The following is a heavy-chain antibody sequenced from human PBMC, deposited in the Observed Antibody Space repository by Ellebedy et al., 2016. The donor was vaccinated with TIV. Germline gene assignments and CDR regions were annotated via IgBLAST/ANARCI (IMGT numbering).Heavy chain of an antibody. CDR2: IKHDESEI. CDR3: TRARREYASGWDPFDY. D-gene: IGHD6-19*01. V-gene: IGHV3-7*01. Sequence: GGSLRLXXAASGFSFSSYWMSWVRQAPGKGPEWVASIKHDESEIYSMDSVKGRFAISRDNAKNSLCLQMNTLRAEDTAVYYCTRARREYASGWDPFDYWGQGTLVTVSS. CDR1: GFSFSSYW. J-gene: IGHJ4*02.